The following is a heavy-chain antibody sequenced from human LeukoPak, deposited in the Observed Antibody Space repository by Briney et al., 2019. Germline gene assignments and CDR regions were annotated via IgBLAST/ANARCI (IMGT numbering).Heavy chain of an antibody. J-gene: IGHJ4*02. V-gene: IGHV3-23*01. Sequence: GGSLRLSCAASGLTFSSYAVSWVRQAPGKGLEWVSAIRVAGDNAFYADSVKGRFTISRDNSKNTLYLQMNSLRAEDTAVYYCAKDFRGSGYFFDYWGQGTLVTVSS. CDR3: AKDFRGSGYFFDY. CDR2: IRVAGDNA. D-gene: IGHD2-15*01. CDR1: GLTFSSYA.